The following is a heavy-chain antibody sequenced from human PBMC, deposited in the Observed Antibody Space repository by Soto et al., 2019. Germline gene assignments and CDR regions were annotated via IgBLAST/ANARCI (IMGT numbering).Heavy chain of an antibody. J-gene: IGHJ5*02. V-gene: IGHV1-8*02. CDR1: GYTFINFD. CDR3: ARMASAGTLNWFDP. Sequence: QVQLVQSGAEVKEPGASVRVSCKASGYTFINFDISWVRQAAGQGLGWLGWMNPGSGKTGYASKFQGRVAMTSDAYTGTSHLELSSLTSDDTAVYYCARMASAGTLNWFDPWGQGTLVTVSS. D-gene: IGHD6-13*01. CDR2: MNPGSGKT.